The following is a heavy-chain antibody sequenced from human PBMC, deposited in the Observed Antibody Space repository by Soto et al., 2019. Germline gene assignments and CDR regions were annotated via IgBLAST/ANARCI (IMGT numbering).Heavy chain of an antibody. D-gene: IGHD2-15*01. CDR1: GYTFTSYG. CDR3: ARDPRPYCSGGSCYFNWFDP. V-gene: IGHV1-18*04. J-gene: IGHJ5*02. Sequence: GXSVKGSCKASGYTFTSYGISWVRQAPGQGLEWMGWISAYNGNTNYAQKLQGRVTMTTDTSTSTAYMELRSLRSDDTAVYYCARDPRPYCSGGSCYFNWFDPWGQGTLVTVSS. CDR2: ISAYNGNT.